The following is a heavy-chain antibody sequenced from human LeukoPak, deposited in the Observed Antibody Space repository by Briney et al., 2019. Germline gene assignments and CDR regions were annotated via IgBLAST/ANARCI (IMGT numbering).Heavy chain of an antibody. J-gene: IGHJ3*02. Sequence: SETLSLTCAVYGGSFSGYYRSWIRQPPGKGLEWIGEINHSGSTNYNPSLKSRVTISVDTSKNQFSLKLSSVTAADTAVYYCARGVHPDAFDIWGQGTMVTVSS. D-gene: IGHD1-14*01. CDR2: INHSGST. CDR1: GGSFSGYY. V-gene: IGHV4-34*01. CDR3: ARGVHPDAFDI.